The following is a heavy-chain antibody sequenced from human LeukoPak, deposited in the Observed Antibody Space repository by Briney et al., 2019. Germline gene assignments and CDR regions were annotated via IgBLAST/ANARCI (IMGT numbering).Heavy chain of an antibody. CDR1: GFTFSSYG. CDR2: IWYDGSNK. Sequence: GGSLRLSCAASGFTFSSYGMHWVRQAPGKGLEWVAVIWYDGSNKYYADSVKGRFTISRDNSKNTLYLQMNSLRAEDTAVYYRAREEYCTNGVCLSSYGMDVWGQGTTVTVSS. D-gene: IGHD2-8*01. J-gene: IGHJ6*02. V-gene: IGHV3-33*01. CDR3: AREEYCTNGVCLSSYGMDV.